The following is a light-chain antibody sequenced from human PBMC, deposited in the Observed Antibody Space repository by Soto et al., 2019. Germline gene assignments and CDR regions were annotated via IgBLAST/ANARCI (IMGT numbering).Light chain of an antibody. J-gene: IGKJ1*01. CDR3: QQFDKWPPST. V-gene: IGKV3-15*01. Sequence: EIVMTQSPATLSVSPGERATLSCRASQSVSSNNLAWYQQKPGQTPRLLIYDASTRATGIPDRFSGSGSGTKFTLTISSLQSEDFAINYCQQFDKWPPSTFGQGTKVEIK. CDR2: DAS. CDR1: QSVSSN.